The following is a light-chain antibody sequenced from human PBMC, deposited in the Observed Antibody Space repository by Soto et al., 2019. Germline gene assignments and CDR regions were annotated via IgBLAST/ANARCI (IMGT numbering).Light chain of an antibody. Sequence: QSVLTQPPSVSGAPGQRVTISCTGSNSNIGAGYEVHWYQQLPGTAPKLLIYGNNNRPSGVPDRFSGSKSATSASLAITGLQAEDEADYYCQSYDSSLSALYAFGTGTKVTVL. V-gene: IGLV1-40*01. CDR3: QSYDSSLSALYA. CDR1: NSNIGAGYE. CDR2: GNN. J-gene: IGLJ1*01.